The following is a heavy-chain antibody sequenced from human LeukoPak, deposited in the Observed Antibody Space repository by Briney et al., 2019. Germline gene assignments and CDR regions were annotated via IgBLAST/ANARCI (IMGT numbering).Heavy chain of an antibody. CDR1: GFTFSSYS. Sequence: PGGSLRLSCAASGFTFSSYSMNWVRQAPGKGLEWVSSISSSSSYIYYADSVKGRFTISKDNAKNSLYLQMNSLRAEDTAVYYCARMSYSSSPGGFDYWGQGTLVTVSS. CDR3: ARMSYSSSPGGFDY. D-gene: IGHD6-6*01. J-gene: IGHJ4*02. V-gene: IGHV3-21*01. CDR2: ISSSSSYI.